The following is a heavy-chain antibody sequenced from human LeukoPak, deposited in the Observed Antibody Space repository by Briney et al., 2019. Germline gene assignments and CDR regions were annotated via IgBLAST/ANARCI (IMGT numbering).Heavy chain of an antibody. CDR1: GFTFSSYA. V-gene: IGHV3-23*01. CDR3: ARVHYDFSTNPVDY. Sequence: PGGSLGLSCAASGFTFSSYAMSWVRQAPGKGLEWVSAISGSGGSTYYADSVKGRFTISRDNSKNTLYLQMNSLRAEDTAVYYCARVHYDFSTNPVDYWGQGTLVTVSS. CDR2: ISGSGGST. D-gene: IGHD3-3*01. J-gene: IGHJ4*02.